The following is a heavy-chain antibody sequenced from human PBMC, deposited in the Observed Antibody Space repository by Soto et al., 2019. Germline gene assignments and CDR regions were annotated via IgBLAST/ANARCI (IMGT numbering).Heavy chain of an antibody. CDR3: ASGRGYSYGSYYYGMDV. CDR2: IIPIFGTA. Sequence: GASVKVSCKASGGTFSSYAIGWVRQAPGQGLEWMGGIIPIFGTANYAQKFQGRVTITADESTSTAYMELSSLRSEDTAVYYCASGRGYSYGSYYYGMDVWGQGTTVTVSS. V-gene: IGHV1-69*13. CDR1: GGTFSSYA. J-gene: IGHJ6*02. D-gene: IGHD5-18*01.